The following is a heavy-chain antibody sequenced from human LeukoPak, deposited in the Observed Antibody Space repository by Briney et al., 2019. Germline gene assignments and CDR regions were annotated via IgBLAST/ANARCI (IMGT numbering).Heavy chain of an antibody. CDR1: GFTFGDYP. Sequence: GGSLRLSCTASGFTFGDYPMNWVREAPGKGLEWVGLITSKAYGGKTEYAASVKGRFTISRDDSKSIAYLQMNSLKTEDTALYYCARGESGYDFGYWGQGTLVTVSS. CDR3: ARGESGYDFGY. V-gene: IGHV3-49*04. J-gene: IGHJ4*02. D-gene: IGHD5-12*01. CDR2: ITSKAYGGKT.